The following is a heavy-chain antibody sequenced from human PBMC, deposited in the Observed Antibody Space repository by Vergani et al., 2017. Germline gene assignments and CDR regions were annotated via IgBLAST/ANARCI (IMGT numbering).Heavy chain of an antibody. D-gene: IGHD4-17*01. CDR1: GGSISSYY. Sequence: QVQLQESGPGLVKPSETLSLTCTVSGGSISSYYWSWIRQPPGKGLEWIGYIYYSGSTNYNPSLKSRVTISVDTAKNQFSLKLSSVPAADTAVYYCARGYGDYYFDYWGQGTLVTVSS. CDR3: ARGYGDYYFDY. V-gene: IGHV4-59*01. J-gene: IGHJ4*02. CDR2: IYYSGST.